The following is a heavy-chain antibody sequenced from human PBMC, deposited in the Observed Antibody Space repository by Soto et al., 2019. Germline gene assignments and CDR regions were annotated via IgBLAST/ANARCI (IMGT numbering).Heavy chain of an antibody. Sequence: QVQLQQWGAGLLKPSETLSLTCAVYGGSFSGYYWSWIRQPPGKGLEWIGEINHSGSTNYNPSLKSRVTISVDTSKNQFSLKLSSVTAADTAVYYWARPNWNDDAFDIWGQGTMVTVSS. V-gene: IGHV4-34*01. D-gene: IGHD1-1*01. CDR1: GGSFSGYY. CDR2: INHSGST. CDR3: ARPNWNDDAFDI. J-gene: IGHJ3*02.